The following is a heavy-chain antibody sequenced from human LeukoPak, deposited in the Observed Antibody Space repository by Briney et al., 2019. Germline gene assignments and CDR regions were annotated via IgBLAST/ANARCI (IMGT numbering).Heavy chain of an antibody. V-gene: IGHV3-9*01. CDR2: ISWNSGSI. D-gene: IGHD6-19*01. CDR1: GFIFNNYA. J-gene: IGHJ4*02. CDR3: AKDNRRHYTSGPNPDSLH. Sequence: GGSLRLSCAGSGFIFNNYAMHWVRQPPGKGLEWVPGISWNSGSIDYADSVKGRFTISRDNAKNSLYLQMNSPRVEDTAFYYCAKDNRRHYTSGPNPDSLHWGQGALVTVSS.